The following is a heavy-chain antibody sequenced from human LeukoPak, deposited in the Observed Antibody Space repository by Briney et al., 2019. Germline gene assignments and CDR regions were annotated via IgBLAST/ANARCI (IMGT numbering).Heavy chain of an antibody. D-gene: IGHD6-19*01. CDR3: TRAGWYQSFDY. CDR1: GFTFSSYG. J-gene: IGHJ4*02. Sequence: PGRSLRLSCAASGFTFSSYGLHWVRQAPGKGLEWVAVIWYDGSNKYYADSVKGRFTISRDNSKTTLYLQMNSLRAEDTAVYYCTRAGWYQSFDYWGRGTLVPVFS. CDR2: IWYDGSNK. V-gene: IGHV3-33*01.